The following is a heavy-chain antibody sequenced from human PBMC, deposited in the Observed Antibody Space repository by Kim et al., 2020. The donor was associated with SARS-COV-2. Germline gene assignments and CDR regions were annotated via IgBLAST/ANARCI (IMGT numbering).Heavy chain of an antibody. J-gene: IGHJ4*02. V-gene: IGHV4-59*13. CDR2: IYHSGST. Sequence: SETLSLTCTVSGGSIRDYYWSWIRQPPGKGLEWIGSIYHSGSTNYNPSLKSRVIISVDRSKNQFSLKLTSVIAADTAVNYCARAGFSYGQLLDYWGQGTLVTVSS. CDR3: ARAGFSYGQLLDY. CDR1: GGSIRDYY. D-gene: IGHD3-16*01.